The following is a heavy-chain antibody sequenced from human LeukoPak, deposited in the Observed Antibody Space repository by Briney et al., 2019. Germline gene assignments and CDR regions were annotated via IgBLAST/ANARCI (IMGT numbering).Heavy chain of an antibody. CDR3: ASWGERALDN. CDR1: GFIFSDYY. CDR2: ISTSTTTI. J-gene: IGHJ4*02. D-gene: IGHD3-10*01. Sequence: GGSLRLSCAASGFIFSDYYMSWIRQAPGKGLEWISYISTSTTTIYYANSVKGRFTISRDNAKKSLYLQMSSLRVEDTGVYYCASWGERALDNWGQGTLVTVSS. V-gene: IGHV3-11*04.